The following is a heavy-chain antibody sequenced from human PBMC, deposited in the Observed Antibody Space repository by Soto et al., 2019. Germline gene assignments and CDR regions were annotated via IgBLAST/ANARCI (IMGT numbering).Heavy chain of an antibody. CDR3: ARGGLEYSSSSPRYVYPYYYGMDV. J-gene: IGHJ6*02. D-gene: IGHD6-6*01. Sequence: QVQLVQSGAEVKKPGSSVKVSCKASGGTFSSYAISWVRQAPGQGLEWMGGIIPIFGTANYAQKFQGRVTITADESTSTAYMELSSLRSEHMAVYYCARGGLEYSSSSPRYVYPYYYGMDVWGQGTTVTVSS. CDR1: GGTFSSYA. CDR2: IIPIFGTA. V-gene: IGHV1-69*01.